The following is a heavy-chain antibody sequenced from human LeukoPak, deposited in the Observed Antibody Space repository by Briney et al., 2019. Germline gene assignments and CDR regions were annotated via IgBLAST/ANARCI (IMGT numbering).Heavy chain of an antibody. CDR1: GFTFSNYN. CDR3: ARDPYSGSYVGYYYYYYMDV. V-gene: IGHV3-21*01. Sequence: GGSLRLSCAGSGFTFSNYNMNWVRQAPGKGLEWVSSITSSSSYIYYADSVKGRFTISRDDAKNSLYLHINSLRAEDTAVYYCARDPYSGSYVGYYYYYYMDVWGKGTTVTISS. CDR2: ITSSSSYI. D-gene: IGHD1-26*01. J-gene: IGHJ6*03.